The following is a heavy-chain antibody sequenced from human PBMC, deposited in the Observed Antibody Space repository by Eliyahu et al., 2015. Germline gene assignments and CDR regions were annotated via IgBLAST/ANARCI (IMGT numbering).Heavy chain of an antibody. J-gene: IGHJ4*02. CDR1: XXTXTXYY. Sequence: QVQLVQSGAEVKKPGASVKVSXKASXXTXTXYYMHWVRQAPGQGLEWMGIINPSGGSTSYAQKFQGRVTMTRDTSTSTVYMELSSLRSEDTAVYYCARVVVPAAILGAIDYWGQGTLVTVSS. D-gene: IGHD2-2*01. CDR2: INPSGGST. CDR3: ARVVVPAAILGAIDY. V-gene: IGHV1-46*01.